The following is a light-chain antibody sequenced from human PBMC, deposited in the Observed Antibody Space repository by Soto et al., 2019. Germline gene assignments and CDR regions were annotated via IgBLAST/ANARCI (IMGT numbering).Light chain of an antibody. Sequence: DIQLTQAQSSLSASLGDRLTIICRASPSFCTHLNWYHQNPGNAPRLLMDAASRWKSWVPSRFSGSGSGTEFTLTISGLEPEDFATYYCKQSFTRTWTFGEGTKVEMK. CDR1: PSFCTH. CDR2: AAS. J-gene: IGKJ4*01. CDR3: KQSFTRTWT. V-gene: IGKV1-39*01.